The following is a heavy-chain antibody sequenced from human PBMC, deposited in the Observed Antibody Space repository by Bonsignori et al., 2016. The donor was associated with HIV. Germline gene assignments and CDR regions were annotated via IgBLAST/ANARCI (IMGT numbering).Heavy chain of an antibody. CDR1: GGSINDGTYH. CDR3: ARVGGADYSLYGYYMDV. CDR2: IYTTGST. Sequence: QVQLQESGPGLVKPSQTLSLTCTVSGGSINDGTYHWSWIRQPAGKGLEWIGRIYTTGSTNYNPSLKSRVTISRDTSKNQLSLNLSSVTAADTAVYYCARVGGADYSLYGYYMDVWGQGTTAIVSS. D-gene: IGHD4-11*01. V-gene: IGHV4-61*02. J-gene: IGHJ6*03.